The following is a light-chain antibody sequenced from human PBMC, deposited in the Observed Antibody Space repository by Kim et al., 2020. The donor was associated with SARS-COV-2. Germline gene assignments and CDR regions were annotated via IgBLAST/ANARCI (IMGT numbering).Light chain of an antibody. J-gene: IGKJ2*01. V-gene: IGKV3-15*01. CDR2: GAS. CDR3: QQYNDWHT. Sequence: EVVMTQSPVTLSVSPGERATLSCRASQSVSNNLAWYQHKPGQAPRLLIYGASTRATGIPARFSGSGSGAEFTLTISSLQSEDFAVYYCQQYNDWHTFGQGTKLEI. CDR1: QSVSNN.